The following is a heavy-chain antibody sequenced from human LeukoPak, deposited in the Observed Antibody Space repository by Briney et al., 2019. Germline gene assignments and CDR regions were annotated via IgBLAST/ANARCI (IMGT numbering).Heavy chain of an antibody. CDR1: GDFITNRY. CDR2: ISTRGNT. Sequence: SETLCLTCSVSGDFITNRYWSWVRQSAGKGLEWIGRISTRGNTNYNPSLKSRVTMSVDTSNKHFSLKLTSVTAADTAVYYCVRNWDYWGQGTLVTVSS. V-gene: IGHV4-4*07. D-gene: IGHD1-1*01. CDR3: VRNWDY. J-gene: IGHJ4*02.